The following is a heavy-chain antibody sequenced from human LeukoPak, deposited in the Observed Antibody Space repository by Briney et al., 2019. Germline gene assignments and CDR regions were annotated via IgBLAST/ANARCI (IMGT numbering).Heavy chain of an antibody. CDR2: IYYSGST. J-gene: IGHJ4*02. V-gene: IGHV4-61*08. D-gene: IGHD3-10*01. CDR3: ARDFYGSGSPTPGY. CDR1: GGSISSGDYY. Sequence: PSETLSLTCTVSGGSISSGDYYWSWIRQPPGKGLEWIGYIYYSGSTNYNPSLKSRVTISVDTSKNQFSLKLSSVTAADTAVYYCARDFYGSGSPTPGYWGQGTLVTVSS.